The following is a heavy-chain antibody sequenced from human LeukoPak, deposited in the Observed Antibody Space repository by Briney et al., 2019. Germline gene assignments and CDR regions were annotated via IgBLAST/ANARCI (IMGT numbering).Heavy chain of an antibody. CDR3: AKVYYYDSSGYYPSLDV. CDR1: GFTFSTYD. D-gene: IGHD3-22*01. J-gene: IGHJ6*04. V-gene: IGHV3-23*01. CDR2: ISGSVGST. Sequence: GGSLRLSCAASGFTFSTYDMTWVRQGPGKGLEWVSGISGSVGSTFYADSVKGRFTVSRDNSKNTLYLQLNSLRAEDTAVYYCAKVYYYDSSGYYPSLDVWGKGTTVTVSS.